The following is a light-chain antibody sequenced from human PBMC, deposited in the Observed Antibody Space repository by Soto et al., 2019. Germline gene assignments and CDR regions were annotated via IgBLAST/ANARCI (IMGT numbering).Light chain of an antibody. CDR3: QQYGDSPWT. CDR2: GAS. V-gene: IGKV3-20*01. CDR1: QSVYDTS. J-gene: IGKJ1*01. Sequence: TVLTQSPGTLSLSPGERATLSCRASQSVYDTSLAWYQQKLGQAPRLLIYGASRRATGIPDRFSGSGSGTDFILTISRLEPEDFAVYYCQQYGDSPWTFGQGTRWISN.